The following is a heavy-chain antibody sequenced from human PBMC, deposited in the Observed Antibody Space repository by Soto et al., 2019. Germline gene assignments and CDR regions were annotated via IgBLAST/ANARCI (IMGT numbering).Heavy chain of an antibody. CDR3: ARARASMVRGVTLNPTRFDY. J-gene: IGHJ4*02. CDR1: GFTFSNYW. CDR2: IKPDGSET. V-gene: IGHV3-7*05. D-gene: IGHD3-10*01. Sequence: GGSLRLSCATSGFTFSNYWMVWVRQAPEKGLEWVASIKPDGSETNYVDSVKGRFTISRDNAKDSMYLQMDSLRAEDTAVYYCARARASMVRGVTLNPTRFDYWGQGTLVTVSS.